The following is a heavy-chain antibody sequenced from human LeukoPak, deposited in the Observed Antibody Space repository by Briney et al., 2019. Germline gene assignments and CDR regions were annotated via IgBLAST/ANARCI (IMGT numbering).Heavy chain of an antibody. Sequence: ASVKVSCKASGYTFTSYGISWVRQAPGQGLEWMGWINAYNGNTNYAQKLQGRVTMTTDTSTSTAYMELRSLRSDDTAVYYCARVEIAVAAYYYYYYMDVWGKGTTVTVSS. CDR2: INAYNGNT. CDR1: GYTFTSYG. J-gene: IGHJ6*03. D-gene: IGHD6-19*01. CDR3: ARVEIAVAAYYYYYYMDV. V-gene: IGHV1-18*01.